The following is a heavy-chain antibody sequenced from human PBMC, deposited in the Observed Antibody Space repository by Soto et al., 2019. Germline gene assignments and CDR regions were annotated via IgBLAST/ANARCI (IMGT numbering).Heavy chain of an antibody. V-gene: IGHV1-69*13. CDR3: ARRSSSCQYYYYYGMDV. Sequence: SVKVSCKASGCTFSSYAISWVRQAPGQGLEWMGGIIPIFGTANYAQKFQGRVTITADESTSTAYMELSSLRSEDTAVYYCARRSSSCQYYYYYGMDVWGQGTTVTVSS. D-gene: IGHD2-2*01. J-gene: IGHJ6*02. CDR1: GCTFSSYA. CDR2: IIPIFGTA.